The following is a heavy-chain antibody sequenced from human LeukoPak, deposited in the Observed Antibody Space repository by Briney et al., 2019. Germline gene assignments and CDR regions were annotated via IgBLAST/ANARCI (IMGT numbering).Heavy chain of an antibody. V-gene: IGHV3-21*01. D-gene: IGHD3-22*01. CDR1: GFTFSSYS. CDR2: ISSSSSYI. J-gene: IGHJ4*02. Sequence: PGGSLRLSCAASGFTFSSYSMNWVRQAPGKGLEWVSSISSSSSYIYYADSVKGRFTISRDNAKNSLYLQMNSLRPDDTAVYYCAKHSGDYYFDYWGQGTLVTVSS. CDR3: AKHSGDYYFDY.